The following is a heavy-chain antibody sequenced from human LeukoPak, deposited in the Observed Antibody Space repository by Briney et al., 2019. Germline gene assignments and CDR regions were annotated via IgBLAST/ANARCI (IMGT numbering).Heavy chain of an antibody. CDR3: ARDRDSSGLRDFDL. Sequence: SEALSLTCTVSGGSISSYYWSWIRQPPGKGLEWVGYIYYSGNTNYNPSLKSRVSISIDTSKNQFSLQLSSVTAADTAVYYCARDRDSSGLRDFDLWGRGTLVTVSA. CDR1: GGSISSYY. J-gene: IGHJ2*01. V-gene: IGHV4-59*01. CDR2: IYYSGNT. D-gene: IGHD3-22*01.